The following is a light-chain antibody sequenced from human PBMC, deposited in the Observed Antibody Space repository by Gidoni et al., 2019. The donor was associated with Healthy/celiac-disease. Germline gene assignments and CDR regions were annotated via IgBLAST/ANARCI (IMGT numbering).Light chain of an antibody. CDR1: QSISSW. Sequence: DIQMTQSPSTLSASVGDRVTITCRASQSISSWLAWYQQKPGKAPKLLIYKASSLDSGVPSRFSGSGSGTEFTLTISSLQPDDVATYYCQQYNSYSWTFGQGTKVEIK. CDR2: KAS. J-gene: IGKJ1*01. CDR3: QQYNSYSWT. V-gene: IGKV1-5*03.